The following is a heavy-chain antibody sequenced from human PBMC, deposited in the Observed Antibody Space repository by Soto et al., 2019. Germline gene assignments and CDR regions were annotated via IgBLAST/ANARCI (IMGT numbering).Heavy chain of an antibody. Sequence: QVQLVESGGGVVQPGRSLRLSCAASGFTFSSYGMHWVRQAPGKGLEWVAVISYDGSNKNYADSVKGRFTISRDNSKNTLYLQMNSLRTEDTAVYYCAKVVLEYCSGGRCQRPDYWGQGTLVTVSS. D-gene: IGHD2-15*01. CDR1: GFTFSSYG. CDR2: ISYDGSNK. V-gene: IGHV3-30*18. J-gene: IGHJ4*02. CDR3: AKVVLEYCSGGRCQRPDY.